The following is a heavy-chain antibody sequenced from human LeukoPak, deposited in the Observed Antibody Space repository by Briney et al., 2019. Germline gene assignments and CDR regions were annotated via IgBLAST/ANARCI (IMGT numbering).Heavy chain of an antibody. D-gene: IGHD3-10*01. J-gene: IGHJ4*02. CDR1: GFTFSSFW. Sequence: HPGGSLRLSCAVSGFTFSSFWMTWVRQAPGKGLEWVANIKQDGREKYYVDSVKGRFTISRDNAKNSLYLEMNSLRVEDTAVYHCAIGAGAIDDWGQGILVIVSS. CDR2: IKQDGREK. V-gene: IGHV3-7*03. CDR3: AIGAGAIDD.